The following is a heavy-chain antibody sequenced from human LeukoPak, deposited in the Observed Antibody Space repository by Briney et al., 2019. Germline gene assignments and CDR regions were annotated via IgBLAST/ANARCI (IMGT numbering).Heavy chain of an antibody. CDR3: ARVANYYDSSGPGY. V-gene: IGHV3-11*01. CDR1: GFTFRDYY. CDR2: ISGSGSTI. Sequence: GGSLRLSCAASGFTFRDYYMTWIRQAPGKGLEGVSYISGSGSTIYYADSVKGRFTISRDNAKNSLYLQMNSLRAEDTAVYYCARVANYYDSSGPGYWGQGTLVTVSS. J-gene: IGHJ4*02. D-gene: IGHD3-22*01.